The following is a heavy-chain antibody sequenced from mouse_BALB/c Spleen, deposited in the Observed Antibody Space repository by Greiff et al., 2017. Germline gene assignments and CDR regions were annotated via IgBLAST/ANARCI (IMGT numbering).Heavy chain of an antibody. CDR1: GYSITSDYA. Sequence: EVQLKESGPGLVKPSQSLSLTCTVTGYSITSDYAWTWIRQFPGNKLEWMGYISYSGSTSYNPSLKSRISITRDTSKNQFFLQLNSVTTEDTATYDCARGGYMDYWGQGTSVTVSS. CDR2: ISYSGST. J-gene: IGHJ4*01. CDR3: ARGGYMDY. V-gene: IGHV3-2*02.